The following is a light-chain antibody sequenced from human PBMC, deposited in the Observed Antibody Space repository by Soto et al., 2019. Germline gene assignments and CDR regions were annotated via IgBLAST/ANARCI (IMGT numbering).Light chain of an antibody. CDR3: QSYDGSLSGVL. V-gene: IGLV1-40*01. CDR2: ANN. CDR1: SSNIGAGYD. J-gene: IGLJ2*01. Sequence: QSVLTQPPSVSGAPGQRVTISCTGSSSNIGAGYDVHWYQQLPGTAPKLLIYANNNRPSGVPDRFSSSKSGTSASLAITGLQAEDEADYYCQSYDGSLSGVLFGGGTKLTVL.